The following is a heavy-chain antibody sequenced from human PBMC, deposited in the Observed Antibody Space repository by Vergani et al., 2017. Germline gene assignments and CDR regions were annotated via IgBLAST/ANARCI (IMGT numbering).Heavy chain of an antibody. V-gene: IGHV1-8*01. D-gene: IGHD2-21*02. CDR1: GYTFTSYD. Sequence: QVQLVQSGAEVKKPGASVKVSCKASGYTFTSYDINWVRQATGQGLEWMGWMNPNSGNTGYAQKFQGRVTMTRNISIVTAYMELSSLRSEDTAVYYCARGLSVVVTANRVNWFDPWGQGTLVTVSS. CDR3: ARGLSVVVTANRVNWFDP. J-gene: IGHJ5*02. CDR2: MNPNSGNT.